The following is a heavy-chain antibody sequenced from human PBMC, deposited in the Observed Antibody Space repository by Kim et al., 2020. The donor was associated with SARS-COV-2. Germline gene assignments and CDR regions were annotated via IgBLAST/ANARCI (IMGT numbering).Heavy chain of an antibody. D-gene: IGHD3-3*01. CDR3: ATGGGHTAIDRDFEH. V-gene: IGHV4-39*01. J-gene: IGHJ1*01. CDR2: VYNSGDT. Sequence: SETLSLTRTVSGGPIRSSGYYWGWIRQSPGKGLEWIGSVYNSGDTNYSPSLKSRVTISVDSSKNQFSLNLRSVTAADTAVYYCATGGGHTAIDRDFEHWG. CDR1: GGPIRSSGYY.